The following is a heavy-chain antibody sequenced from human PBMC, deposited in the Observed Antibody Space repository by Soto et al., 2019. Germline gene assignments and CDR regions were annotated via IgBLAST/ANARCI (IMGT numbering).Heavy chain of an antibody. J-gene: IGHJ5*02. CDR2: MNPNSGNT. CDR1: GYTFTSYD. Sequence: QVQLVQSGAEVKKPGASVKVSCKASGYTFTSYDINWVRQATGQGLEWMGWMNPNSGNTGYAQKFQGRVTMTRNTSIRTANMELSSLRSEDTAVYYCARGSNRIMAYNWFDPWGQGTLVTVSS. D-gene: IGHD3-16*01. CDR3: ARGSNRIMAYNWFDP. V-gene: IGHV1-8*01.